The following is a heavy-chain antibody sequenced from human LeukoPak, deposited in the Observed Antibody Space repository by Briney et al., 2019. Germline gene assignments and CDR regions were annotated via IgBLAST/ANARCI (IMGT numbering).Heavy chain of an antibody. CDR3: AKEKVRYYYDSSGYSY. V-gene: IGHV3-43*02. CDR1: GFTFDDYA. D-gene: IGHD3-22*01. J-gene: IGHJ4*02. CDR2: ISGDGGST. Sequence: PGGSLRLSSAASGFTFDDYAMHWVRQAPGKGLEWVSLISGDGGSTYYADSVKGRFTISRDNSKNSLYLQMNSLRTEDTALYYCAKEKVRYYYDSSGYSYWGQGTLVTVSS.